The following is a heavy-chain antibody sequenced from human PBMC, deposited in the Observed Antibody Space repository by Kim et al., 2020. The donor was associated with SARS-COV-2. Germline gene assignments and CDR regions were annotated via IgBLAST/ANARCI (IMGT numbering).Heavy chain of an antibody. J-gene: IGHJ5*02. CDR2: ITGSGGRT. CDR3: AREAEKWLQLYFVDH. Sequence: GGSLRLSCAASGFSFSTYTMSWVRQAPGKGLEWVPAITGSGGRTYFADSVKGRFSVSRDNSKNTLYLQMNSLTSEDTAIYYCAREAEKWLQLYFVDHWGQGTLVTVSS. V-gene: IGHV3-23*01. CDR1: GFSFSTYT. D-gene: IGHD5-12*01.